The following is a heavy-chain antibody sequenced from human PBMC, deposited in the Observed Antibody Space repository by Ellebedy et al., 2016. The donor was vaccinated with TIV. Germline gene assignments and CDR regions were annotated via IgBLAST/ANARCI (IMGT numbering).Heavy chain of an antibody. CDR3: ARIDHGRLTPSRWYFDL. CDR2: IYYSGSP. CDR1: GGYMSSKSYY. D-gene: IGHD1-14*01. J-gene: IGHJ2*01. V-gene: IGHV4-39*07. Sequence: MPSETLSLTCTVSGGYMSSKSYYWGWIRQPPGKGLEWIGSIYYSGSPYYNPSLKSRVTLSVDTSKAQFSLKVNSVTAADTAVYYCARIDHGRLTPSRWYFDLWGRGALVTVSS.